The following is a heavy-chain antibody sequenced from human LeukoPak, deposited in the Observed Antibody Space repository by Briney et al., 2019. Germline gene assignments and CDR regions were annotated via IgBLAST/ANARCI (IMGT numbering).Heavy chain of an antibody. Sequence: GGSLRLSCAASGFTFSDYYMSWIRQAPGKGLEWVSYISSSGSTINYADSVKGRFTISRDNAKNSLYLQMNSLRAEDTAVYYCARDSTYSGYDSGGLDYWGQGTLVTVSS. J-gene: IGHJ4*02. CDR1: GFTFSDYY. D-gene: IGHD5-12*01. CDR2: ISSSGSTI. V-gene: IGHV3-11*01. CDR3: ARDSTYSGYDSGGLDY.